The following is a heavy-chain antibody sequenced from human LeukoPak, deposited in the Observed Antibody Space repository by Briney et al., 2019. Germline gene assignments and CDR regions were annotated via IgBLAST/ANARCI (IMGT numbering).Heavy chain of an antibody. CDR3: ARDYDLFYFDY. J-gene: IGHJ4*02. D-gene: IGHD3-16*01. CDR2: ISAYNGNT. CDR1: GYTFTNYG. Sequence: EASVKVSCKASGYTFTNYGISWVRQAPGQGLEWMGWISAYNGNTNYAQKPQGRVTMTTDTSTSTAYMELRSLRSDDTAVYYCARDYDLFYFDYWGQGTLVTVSS. V-gene: IGHV1-18*01.